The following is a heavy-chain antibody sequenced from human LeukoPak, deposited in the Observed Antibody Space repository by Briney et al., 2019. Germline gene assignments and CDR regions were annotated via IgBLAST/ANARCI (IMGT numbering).Heavy chain of an antibody. CDR2: IHYSGST. V-gene: IGHV4-61*01. Sequence: PSETLSLTCTLSGGSVSGGNYYCSWIRQSPGKGLEWIGYIHYSGSTVYNPSLKSRVTMSIDTSKNQFTLNLSSATAADTAVYYCTRTGSTGGYWGQGTLVTVSS. CDR1: GGSVSGGNYY. D-gene: IGHD1-7*01. CDR3: TRTGSTGGY. J-gene: IGHJ4*02.